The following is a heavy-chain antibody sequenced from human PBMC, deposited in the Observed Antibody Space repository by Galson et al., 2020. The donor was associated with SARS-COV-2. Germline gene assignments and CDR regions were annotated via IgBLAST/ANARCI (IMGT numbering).Heavy chain of an antibody. V-gene: IGHV3-21*01. CDR1: GFTFSSYS. J-gene: IGHJ4*02. D-gene: IGHD1-26*01. CDR3: ARDLSGSYYRSVYYVDY. CDR2: ISSSSSYI. Sequence: NSGGSLRLSCAASGFTFSSYSMNWVRQAPGKGLEWVSSISSSSSYIYYADSVKGRFTISRDNAKNSLYLQMNSLRAEDTAVYYCARDLSGSYYRSVYYVDYWGQGTLVTVSS.